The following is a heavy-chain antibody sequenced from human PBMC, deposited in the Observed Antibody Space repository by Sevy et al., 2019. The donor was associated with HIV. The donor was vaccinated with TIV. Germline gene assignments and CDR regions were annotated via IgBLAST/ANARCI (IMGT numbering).Heavy chain of an antibody. D-gene: IGHD3-22*01. V-gene: IGHV3-21*01. CDR3: ARGAGYYYDSSGYYTFDY. CDR1: GFTFSSYS. Sequence: GGSLRLSCAASGFTFSSYSMNWVRQAPGKGLEWVSSISSSSSYIYYADSVKGRFTISRDNAKNSLYLQMNSLRAEDTAVYYCARGAGYYYDSSGYYTFDYWGQRTLVTVSS. CDR2: ISSSSSYI. J-gene: IGHJ4*02.